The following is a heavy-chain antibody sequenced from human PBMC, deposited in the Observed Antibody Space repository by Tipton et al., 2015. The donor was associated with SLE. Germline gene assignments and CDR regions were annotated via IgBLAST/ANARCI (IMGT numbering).Heavy chain of an antibody. J-gene: IGHJ3*02. D-gene: IGHD2-2*01. CDR1: GFTFDDYG. CDR3: ARDRPGDIVVVPDAFDI. CDR2: INWNGGST. V-gene: IGHV3-20*04. Sequence: GSLRLSCAASGFTFDDYGMSWVRQAPGKGLEWVSGINWNGGSTGYADSVKGRFTISRDNAKNSLYLQMNSLRAEDTALYYCARDRPGDIVVVPDAFDIWGQGTMVTVSS.